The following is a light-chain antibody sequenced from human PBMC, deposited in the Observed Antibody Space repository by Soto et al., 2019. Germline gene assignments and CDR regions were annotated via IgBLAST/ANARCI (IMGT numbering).Light chain of an antibody. J-gene: IGLJ2*01. CDR3: YSYVGTIS. CDR1: SNDVGSHNC. CDR2: EVS. Sequence: QSALTQPASVSGSPGQSITISCTGTSNDVGSHNCVSWYQQHPGKAPELIIYEVSTRPSGVSHRFSGSKSGNTASLTISGLQAEDEADYYCYSYVGTISFGGGTKLTVL. V-gene: IGLV2-23*02.